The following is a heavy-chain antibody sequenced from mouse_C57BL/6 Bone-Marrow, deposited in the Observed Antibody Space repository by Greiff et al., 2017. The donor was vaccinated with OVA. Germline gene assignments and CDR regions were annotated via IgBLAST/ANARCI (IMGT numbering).Heavy chain of an antibody. CDR1: GFNIKDDY. V-gene: IGHV14-4*01. CDR3: TTGGWFAY. CDR2: IDPENGDT. J-gene: IGHJ3*01. Sequence: EVQLQQSGAELVRPGASVTLSCTASGFNIKDDYLHWVKPRPEQGLEWIGWIDPENGDTEYASKFQGKATIPADTSSNTAYLQLSSLTSEDTAVYYCTTGGWFAYWGQGTLVTVSA.